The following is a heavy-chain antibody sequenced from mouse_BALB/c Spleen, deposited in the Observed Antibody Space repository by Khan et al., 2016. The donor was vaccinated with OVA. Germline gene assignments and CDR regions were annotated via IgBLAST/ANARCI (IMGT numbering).Heavy chain of an antibody. CDR3: TRIAYYYDSEGFAY. Sequence: EVELVESGGDLVKPGGSLKLSCAASGFTFSTYGMSWVRQTPDKRLVWVVTVITGGGYTYYPDSVKGRFSISRDNAKNTLYLQMRGLKSEDTAMFYCTRIAYYYDSEGFAYWGQGTLVTVSA. CDR2: VITGGGYT. CDR1: GFTFSTYG. J-gene: IGHJ3*01. D-gene: IGHD1-1*01. V-gene: IGHV5-6*01.